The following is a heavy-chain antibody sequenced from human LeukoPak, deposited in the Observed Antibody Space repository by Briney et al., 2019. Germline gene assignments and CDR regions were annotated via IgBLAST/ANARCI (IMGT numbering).Heavy chain of an antibody. CDR1: GGSISSSSSY. V-gene: IGHV4-39*07. Sequence: PSETLSLTCTVSGGSISSSSSYWGWIRQPPGKGLELIGNTYHSGSTNYNPSLKSRVTISVDTSKNQFSLKLSSVTAADTAVYYCARCSGWYGYYGMDVWGQGTTVTVSS. D-gene: IGHD6-19*01. CDR3: ARCSGWYGYYGMDV. J-gene: IGHJ6*02. CDR2: TYHSGST.